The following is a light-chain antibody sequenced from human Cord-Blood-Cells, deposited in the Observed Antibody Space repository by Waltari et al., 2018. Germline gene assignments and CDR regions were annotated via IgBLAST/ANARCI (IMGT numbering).Light chain of an antibody. J-gene: IGLJ2*01. CDR1: SSDVGGYNY. Sequence: QSALTQPASVSGSPGQSITISCTGTSSDVGGYNYVSWYQQHPGKAPKLRIYEVSNRPSGVSNRFSGSKSGNMASLTISGLQAEDEADYYCSSYTSSSTVVFGGGTKLTVL. CDR2: EVS. CDR3: SSYTSSSTVV. V-gene: IGLV2-14*01.